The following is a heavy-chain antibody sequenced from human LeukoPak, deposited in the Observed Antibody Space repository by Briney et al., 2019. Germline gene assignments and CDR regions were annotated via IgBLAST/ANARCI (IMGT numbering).Heavy chain of an antibody. Sequence: SGPTLVKPTQTLTLTCSFSGFSVSSSGVSVGWIRQPPGKALEFLALIFWDGDKRYSASLKARLSFAKDTSKNQVVLTMTNVDPVDTATYYCAHSNPTAYYVDSSGFFFDYWGQGTLVIVSS. CDR3: AHSNPTAYYVDSSGFFFDY. CDR2: IFWDGDK. J-gene: IGHJ4*02. CDR1: GFSVSSSGVS. D-gene: IGHD3-22*01. V-gene: IGHV2-5*02.